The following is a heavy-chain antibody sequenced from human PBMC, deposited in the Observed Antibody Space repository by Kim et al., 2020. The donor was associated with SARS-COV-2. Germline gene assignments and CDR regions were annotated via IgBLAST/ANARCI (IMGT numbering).Heavy chain of an antibody. J-gene: IGHJ3*01. D-gene: IGHD3-10*01. V-gene: IGHV3-30*18. CDR1: GFNFNNFG. Sequence: GGSLRLSCAASGFNFNNFGFHWVRQAPGKGLEWVAVISYEGSKKNYADSLKGRIIISRDYSKNTVYLELTSLTPEDTAVYYCAKSPVILWFGQFRNDAF. CDR2: ISYEGSKK. CDR3: AKSPVILWFGQFRNDAF.